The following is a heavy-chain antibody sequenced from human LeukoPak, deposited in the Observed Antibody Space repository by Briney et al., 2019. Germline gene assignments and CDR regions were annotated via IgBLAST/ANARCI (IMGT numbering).Heavy chain of an antibody. CDR1: GDSISISSYY. J-gene: IGHJ4*02. CDR3: AGGINYSSGWYYLDY. V-gene: IGHV4-39*01. CDR2: IYYSGST. D-gene: IGHD6-19*01. Sequence: SETLSLTCTVSGDSISISSYYWGWVRQPPGKGLVWIGSIYYSGSTYYNPSLKSRVTLSVDTSNTQSSHKLSSVTAADTAVYYCAGGINYSSGWYYLDYWGQGTLVTVSS.